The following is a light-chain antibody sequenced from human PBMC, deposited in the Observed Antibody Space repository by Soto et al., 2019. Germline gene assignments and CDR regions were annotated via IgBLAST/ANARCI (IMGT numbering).Light chain of an antibody. CDR3: SSYTSASTLV. CDR2: DVS. Sequence: QSALTQPASVSGSPGQSITISCTGTSSDVGLYNYVSWYQHHPGKAPKLMVYDVSNRPSGVSNRFSGSKSGNTASLTISGLQADDEADYYCSSYTSASTLVFGGGTKLTVL. J-gene: IGLJ3*02. V-gene: IGLV2-14*01. CDR1: SSDVGLYNY.